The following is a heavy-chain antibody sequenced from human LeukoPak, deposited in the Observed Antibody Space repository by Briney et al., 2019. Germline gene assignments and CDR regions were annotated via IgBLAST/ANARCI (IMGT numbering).Heavy chain of an antibody. CDR3: ARDGGYSGYDRDFHY. CDR1: GFTFSSYS. D-gene: IGHD5-12*01. CDR2: ISSSSSYI. J-gene: IGHJ4*02. Sequence: TGGSLRLSCAASGFTFSSYSMNRVRQAPGKGLEWVSSISSSSSYIYYADSVKGRFTISRDNAKNSLYLQMNSLRAEDTAVYYCARDGGYSGYDRDFHYWGQGTLVTVSS. V-gene: IGHV3-21*01.